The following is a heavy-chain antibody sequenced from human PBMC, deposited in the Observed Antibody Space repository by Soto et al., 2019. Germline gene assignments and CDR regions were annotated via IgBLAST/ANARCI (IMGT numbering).Heavy chain of an antibody. CDR3: ARRYGASFDY. CDR2: IYHSGST. D-gene: IGHD4-17*01. Sequence: SETLSLTCTVSGGSISSGGYSWSWIRQPPGKGLEWIGYIYHSGSTYYNPSLKSRVTISVDTSKNQFSLKLSSVTAADTAVYYCARRYGASFDYWGQGTLVTVS. J-gene: IGHJ4*02. V-gene: IGHV4-30-2*02. CDR1: GGSISSGGYS.